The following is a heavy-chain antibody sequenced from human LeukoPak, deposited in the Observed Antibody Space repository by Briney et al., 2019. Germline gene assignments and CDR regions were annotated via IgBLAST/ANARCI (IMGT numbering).Heavy chain of an antibody. CDR1: GGSISSYY. CDR3: ARAPYSSGWYDWFDP. Sequence: SETLSLTCTVSGGSISSYYWSWIRQPPGKGLEGIGYIYYSGSTNYNPSLKSRVTISVDTSKNQFSLKLSSVTAADTAVYYCARAPYSSGWYDWFDPWGQGTLVTVSS. D-gene: IGHD6-19*01. CDR2: IYYSGST. J-gene: IGHJ5*02. V-gene: IGHV4-59*01.